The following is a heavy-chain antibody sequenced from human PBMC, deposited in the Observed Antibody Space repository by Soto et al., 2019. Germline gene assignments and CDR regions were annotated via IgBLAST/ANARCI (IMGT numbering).Heavy chain of an antibody. J-gene: IGHJ3*02. CDR2: IWPDSTNK. V-gene: IGHV3-30*02. D-gene: IGHD7-27*01. Sequence: GGSLRLSCVASGFDFGDFTMNWVRQSPGKGLEWVAVIWPDSTNKYYADSVKGRFAISRDNSKNTLYLQMNSLRAEDTAVYYCAKLAGVTGGHDAFDIWGQGTLVTVSS. CDR3: AKLAGVTGGHDAFDI. CDR1: GFDFGDFT.